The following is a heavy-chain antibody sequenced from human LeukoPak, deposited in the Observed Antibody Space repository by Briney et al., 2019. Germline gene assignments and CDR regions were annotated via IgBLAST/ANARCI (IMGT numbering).Heavy chain of an antibody. V-gene: IGHV1-2*02. CDR3: ARGETFWSGYNNTGTIP. CDR1: GYTFTGYC. D-gene: IGHD3-3*01. Sequence: GASVKVSCKASGYTFTGYCIHWVRQAPGLGLEWMGWINPNSGGTNYAQKFQGRVTMTSDASITTAYVDLSRLRSDDTAVYYCARGETFWSGYNNTGTIPWGQGTLVTVSS. J-gene: IGHJ5*02. CDR2: INPNSGGT.